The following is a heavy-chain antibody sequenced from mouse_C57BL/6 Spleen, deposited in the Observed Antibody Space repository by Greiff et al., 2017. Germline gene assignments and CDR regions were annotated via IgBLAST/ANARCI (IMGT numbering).Heavy chain of an antibody. D-gene: IGHD1-1*01. Sequence: QVQLQQSGAELVKPGASVKISCKASGYAFSSYWMNWVKQRPGQGLEWIGQIYPGDGDTNYNGKFKGKATLTADKSSSTAYMQLSSLTSEVSAVYFCARLDYYGSSLDYWGQGTTLTVSS. CDR1: GYAFSSYW. CDR3: ARLDYYGSSLDY. V-gene: IGHV1-80*01. J-gene: IGHJ2*01. CDR2: IYPGDGDT.